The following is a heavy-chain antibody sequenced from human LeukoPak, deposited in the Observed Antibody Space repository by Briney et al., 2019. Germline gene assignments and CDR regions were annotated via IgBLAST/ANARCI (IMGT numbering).Heavy chain of an antibody. CDR2: INQDGSER. Sequence: GWSLRLSCATSGFTFSRHWMSWVRQTPGKGPEWVANINQDGSERYYVHSVRGRFTISRDNAKNSLYLQMNSLRAEDTAVYYCARDGGHSTDLDYWGQGILVTVSS. D-gene: IGHD2-8*02. CDR1: GFTFSRHW. J-gene: IGHJ4*02. CDR3: ARDGGHSTDLDY. V-gene: IGHV3-7*01.